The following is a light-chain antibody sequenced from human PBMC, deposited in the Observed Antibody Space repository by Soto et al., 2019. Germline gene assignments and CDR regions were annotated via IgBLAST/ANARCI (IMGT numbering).Light chain of an antibody. CDR2: EVS. Sequence: ALTQPASVSGSPGQSITISCTGTSSDVGGYNYVSWYQQHPGKAPKLMIYEVSNRPSGVSNRFSASKSGNTASLTISGLQAEDEADYYCSSYTGTDTLEVFGGGTKLTVL. J-gene: IGLJ2*01. CDR1: SSDVGGYNY. CDR3: SSYTGTDTLEV. V-gene: IGLV2-14*01.